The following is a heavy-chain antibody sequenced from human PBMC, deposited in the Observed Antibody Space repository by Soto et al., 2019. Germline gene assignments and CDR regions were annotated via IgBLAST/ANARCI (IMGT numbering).Heavy chain of an antibody. Sequence: GQSRRLSCAASGFIFSSYRMNWVRQAPGKGLEWVSSISSSSSFTYYADSVKGRFTISRDNAKNSLYLQMTSLRAEDTAVYYCSLVSYCGKNPYLHDCWGQRSLDTGSA. V-gene: IGHV3-21*01. CDR2: ISSSSSFT. CDR1: GFIFSSYR. CDR3: SLVSYCGKNPYLHDC. J-gene: IGHJ4*02. D-gene: IGHD2-21*01.